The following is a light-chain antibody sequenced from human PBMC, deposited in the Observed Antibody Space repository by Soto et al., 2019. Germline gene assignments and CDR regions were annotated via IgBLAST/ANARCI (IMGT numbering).Light chain of an antibody. CDR1: QIVSSSS. CDR3: QQYGNSPLT. CDR2: GAS. Sequence: EIVLTQSPGTLSLSPGERVTLSCRASQIVSSSSLAWYQQRPGQAPRLLISGASSRATGIPDRFSGSGSGTDFTLTISRLEPEDFAVYYCQQYGNSPLTFGGGTKVDIK. J-gene: IGKJ4*01. V-gene: IGKV3-20*01.